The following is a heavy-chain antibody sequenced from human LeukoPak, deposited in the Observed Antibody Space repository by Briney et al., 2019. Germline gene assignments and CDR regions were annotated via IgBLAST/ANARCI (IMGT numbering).Heavy chain of an antibody. V-gene: IGHV3-48*03. D-gene: IGHD3-10*01. CDR1: GFTFSSYE. J-gene: IGHJ4*02. Sequence: PGGSLRLSCAASGFTFSSYEMSWVRQAPGKGLEWVSYISSSGSTIYYADSVKGRFTISRDNAKNSLYLQMNSLRAEDTAVYYCARGAMWMVRGVNDYWGQGTLVTVSS. CDR2: ISSSGSTI. CDR3: ARGAMWMVRGVNDY.